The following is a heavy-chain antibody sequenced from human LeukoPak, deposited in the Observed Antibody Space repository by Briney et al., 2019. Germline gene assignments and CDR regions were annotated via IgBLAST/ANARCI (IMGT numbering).Heavy chain of an antibody. Sequence: GGSLRLSCTASGFSFSNSWMGWVRQDPGNGLEWVANIKEDGSEKYYMDSVKGRFTISRDNAKNSLFLQMNSLRAEDTAVYYCAVYNWNSNWDFDYWGQGTLVTVSS. CDR2: IKEDGSEK. V-gene: IGHV3-7*03. CDR3: AVYNWNSNWDFDY. D-gene: IGHD1-7*01. CDR1: GFSFSNSW. J-gene: IGHJ4*02.